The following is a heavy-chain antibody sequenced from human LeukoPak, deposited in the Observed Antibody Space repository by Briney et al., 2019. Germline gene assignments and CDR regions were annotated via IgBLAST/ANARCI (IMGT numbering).Heavy chain of an antibody. CDR3: AVAVAGMEGYYYYMDV. Sequence: GGSLRLSCAASGFTFSSYSMNWVRQAPGKGLEWVSVIYSGGFTYYADSVKGRFTISRDNSKNTLYLQMNSLRAEDTAVYYCAVAVAGMEGYYYYMDVWGKGTTVTVSS. J-gene: IGHJ6*03. V-gene: IGHV3-66*02. CDR2: IYSGGFT. D-gene: IGHD6-19*01. CDR1: GFTFSSYS.